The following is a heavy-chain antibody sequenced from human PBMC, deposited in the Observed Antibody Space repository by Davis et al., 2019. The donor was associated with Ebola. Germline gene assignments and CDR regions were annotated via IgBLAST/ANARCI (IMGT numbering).Heavy chain of an antibody. V-gene: IGHV3-66*01. CDR2: ISSGGST. Sequence: GGSLRPSCAPSGSTASSNYMSWVRQPPGKGLEWVPVISSGGSTYYADSVKGRFTISRDNSKNTLYLQMNSLRAEDTAVYYCARDFYYYGMDVWGQGTTVTVSS. CDR3: ARDFYYYGMDV. CDR1: GSTASSNY. J-gene: IGHJ6*02.